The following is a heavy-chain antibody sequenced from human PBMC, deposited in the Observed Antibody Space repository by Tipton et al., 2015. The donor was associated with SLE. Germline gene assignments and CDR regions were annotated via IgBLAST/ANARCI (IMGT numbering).Heavy chain of an antibody. CDR2: ISNDGRNQ. V-gene: IGHV3-30*01. CDR1: GFPFSPYP. J-gene: IGHJ4*02. D-gene: IGHD4-23*01. Sequence: LRLSCVASGFPFSPYPMHWVRQAPVKGLEWVAIISNDGRNQYYADSVKGRFTISRDNSKNTLYLQMNSLRAEDTAIYYCAKDFTVGAGYFDYWGQGTLVTVSS. CDR3: AKDFTVGAGYFDY.